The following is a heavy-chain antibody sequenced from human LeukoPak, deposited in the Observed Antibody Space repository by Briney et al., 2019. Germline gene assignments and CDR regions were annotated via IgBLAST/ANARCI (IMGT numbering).Heavy chain of an antibody. J-gene: IGHJ6*03. CDR2: ISSSSSTI. Sequence: GGSLRLSCATSGFTFSSYSMNWVRQAPGKGLEWVSYISSSSSTIYYADSVKGRFTISRDNARTSLYLQMHSLRADDTAVYYCARDPYSGNYGNYYYYYMDVWGKGTTVTISS. CDR3: ARDPYSGNYGNYYYYYMDV. V-gene: IGHV3-48*01. CDR1: GFTFSSYS. D-gene: IGHD1-26*01.